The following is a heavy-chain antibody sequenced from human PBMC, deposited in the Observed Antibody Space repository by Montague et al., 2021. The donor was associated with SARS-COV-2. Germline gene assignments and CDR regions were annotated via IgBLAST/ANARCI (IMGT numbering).Heavy chain of an antibody. Sequence: TLSLTCTVSGGSISSGGYYWSWIRQHPGKGLEWIGYIYYSGSTYYNPSLKSRVTISVDTSKNQFSLKLSSVTAADTAVYYCATESVVPASLYYYGMDVWGQGTTVTVPS. CDR3: ATESVVPASLYYYGMDV. CDR2: IYYSGST. J-gene: IGHJ6*02. V-gene: IGHV4-31*03. CDR1: GGSISSGGYY. D-gene: IGHD2-2*01.